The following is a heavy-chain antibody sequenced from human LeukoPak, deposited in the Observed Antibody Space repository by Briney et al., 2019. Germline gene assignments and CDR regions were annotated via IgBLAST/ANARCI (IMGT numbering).Heavy chain of an antibody. D-gene: IGHD6-13*01. CDR2: IKRRSDGGTT. CDR3: STYSSSWYVFDY. Sequence: PGGPLRLSCAASGFTFSNACMSWVRQAPGKGLEWVGRIKRRSDGGTTEYAAPVKGRFSISRDDSKNMLYLEVNSLRTEDTAVYFCSTYSSSWYVFDYWGQGTLVTVSS. J-gene: IGHJ4*02. CDR1: GFTFSNAC. V-gene: IGHV3-15*01.